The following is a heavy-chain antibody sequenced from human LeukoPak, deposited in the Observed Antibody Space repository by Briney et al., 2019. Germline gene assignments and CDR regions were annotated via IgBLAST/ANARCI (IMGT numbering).Heavy chain of an antibody. J-gene: IGHJ4*02. V-gene: IGHV4-39*07. D-gene: IGHD6-13*01. CDR2: LHFSGST. CDR3: ARIDGYSSSWVDH. CDR1: GDSIRSNDYY. Sequence: SETLSLTCTVSGDSIRSNDYYWGWIRQTPRKGLEWIATLHFSGSTYYRLSLKSRVTISGDMSKKQFSLKLSSVTAADTAVYYCARIDGYSSSWVDHWGQGALVTVSS.